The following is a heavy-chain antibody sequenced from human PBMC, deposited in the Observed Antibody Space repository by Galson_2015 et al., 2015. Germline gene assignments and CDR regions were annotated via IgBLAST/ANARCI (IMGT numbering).Heavy chain of an antibody. CDR3: ARTRWYIDY. J-gene: IGHJ4*02. D-gene: IGHD2-15*01. V-gene: IGHV4-4*09. CDR2: TYASGNT. CDR1: GDSLHNYY. Sequence: ETLSLTCTISGDSLHNYYWSWIRQAPGKGLEWIGYTYASGNTNYSPSLKSRVVISVDTSKNQFSLNLKSVTAADTAVYYCARTRWYIDYWGQGALVTVSS.